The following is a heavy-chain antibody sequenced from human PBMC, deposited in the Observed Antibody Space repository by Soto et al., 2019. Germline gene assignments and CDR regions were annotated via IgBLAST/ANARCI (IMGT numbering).Heavy chain of an antibody. D-gene: IGHD2-15*01. V-gene: IGHV3-33*01. J-gene: IGHJ4*02. CDR3: ARWGCSGSNCNLNQRSFDL. Sequence: GGSLRLSCAASGFIFNEYGMHWVRQAPGKGLEWVAVIWYDGSNKYYADSVRGRFTFSRDNSRSTMSLQMNSLRVEDTAIYYCARWGCSGSNCNLNQRSFDLWGQGTLVTVSS. CDR1: GFIFNEYG. CDR2: IWYDGSNK.